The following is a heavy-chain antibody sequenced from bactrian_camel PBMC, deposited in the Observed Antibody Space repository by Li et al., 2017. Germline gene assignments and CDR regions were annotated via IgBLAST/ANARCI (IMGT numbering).Heavy chain of an antibody. D-gene: IGHD2*01. J-gene: IGHJ4*01. Sequence: HVQLVESGGGLVQPGGSLRLSCAASGFTFSGYGMSWVRQAPGKGLEWVSGINKDGSNTNYADSVKGRFTISQDNAKNTLYLQMNSLKTEDTAVYYCATSGNYHWGQGTQVTVS. CDR2: INKDGSNT. V-gene: IGHV3S7*01. CDR3: ATSGNYH. CDR1: GFTFSGYG.